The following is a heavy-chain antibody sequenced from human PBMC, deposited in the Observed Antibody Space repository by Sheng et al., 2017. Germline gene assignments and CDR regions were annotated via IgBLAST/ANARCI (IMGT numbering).Heavy chain of an antibody. CDR2: MYDDGSRT. J-gene: IGHJ3*02. D-gene: IGHD1-1*01. CDR3: ARDDNRPGNAFDI. Sequence: VQLVESGGGLVKPGESLRLSCAASGFTFSDFGMNWVRQAPGKGLEWVALMYDDGSRTFYADSVKGRFTIWRDNSENTLYLQMNSLRAEDTAVYYCARDDNRPGNAFDIWGQGTMATVS. CDR1: GFTFSDFG. V-gene: IGHV3-33*08.